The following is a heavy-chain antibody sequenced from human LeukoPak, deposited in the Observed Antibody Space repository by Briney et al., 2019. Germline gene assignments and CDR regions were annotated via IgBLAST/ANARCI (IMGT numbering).Heavy chain of an antibody. Sequence: GSLRLSCAASGFTLRDYYWNWIRQPPGKGLEWIGEINARGDTNYNPSLKSRVTISVDTSKKQFSLRLTSMIAADTALYYCARGQVPAARGYNWFDPWGQGTLVTVSS. CDR1: GFTLRDYY. V-gene: IGHV4-34*01. D-gene: IGHD2-2*01. J-gene: IGHJ5*02. CDR2: INARGDT. CDR3: ARGQVPAARGYNWFDP.